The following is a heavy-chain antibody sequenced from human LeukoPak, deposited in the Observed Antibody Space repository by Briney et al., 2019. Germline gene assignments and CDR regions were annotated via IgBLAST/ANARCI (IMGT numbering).Heavy chain of an antibody. CDR1: GLTFSDYY. CDR2: ISSSGSTI. Sequence: PGGSLRLSCAASGLTFSDYYMSWIRQAPGKGLEWVSYISSSGSTIYYADSVKGRFTISRDNAKNSLYLQMNSLRAEDTAVYYCASSPPRRDYCGSGSHWGQGTLVTVSS. V-gene: IGHV3-11*01. CDR3: ASSPPRRDYCGSGSH. J-gene: IGHJ4*02. D-gene: IGHD3-10*01.